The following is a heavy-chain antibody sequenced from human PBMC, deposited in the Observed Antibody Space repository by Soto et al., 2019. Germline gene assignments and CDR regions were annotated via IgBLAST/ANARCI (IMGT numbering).Heavy chain of an antibody. CDR3: ARWGWDLTSRALDY. CDR1: GFTLSNYN. D-gene: IGHD1-26*01. V-gene: IGHV3-48*02. Sequence: EVRLVESGGDLVQPGGSLRLSCAASGFTLSNYNMNWVRQAPGKGLEWVSFISVSGGATYYTDSVKGRFTISRDIATNSLFLQMNSLRDEDTAVYYCARWGWDLTSRALDYWGQGTLVTVSS. CDR2: ISVSGGAT. J-gene: IGHJ4*02.